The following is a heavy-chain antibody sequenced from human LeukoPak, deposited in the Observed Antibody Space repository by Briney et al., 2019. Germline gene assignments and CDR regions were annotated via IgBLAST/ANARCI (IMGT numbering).Heavy chain of an antibody. V-gene: IGHV3-53*01. CDR2: IDNGNKI. J-gene: IGHJ4*02. CDR1: GFTVSSNY. CDR3: AKDSSGWHPYYFDY. Sequence: AGGSLRLSCAASGFTVSSNYMSWVRQAPGKGLEWVSLIDNGNKIYYADSVKGRFTISRDNSKNTLYLQMNCLRAEDTAVYYCAKDSSGWHPYYFDYWGQGTLVTVSS. D-gene: IGHD6-19*01.